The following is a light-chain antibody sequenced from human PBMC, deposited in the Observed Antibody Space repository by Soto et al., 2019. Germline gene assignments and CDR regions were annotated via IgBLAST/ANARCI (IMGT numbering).Light chain of an antibody. CDR1: QSISSY. J-gene: IGKJ1*01. Sequence: DIQMTQSPSSLSASVGDRVTITCRASQSISSYLNWYQQIPGKVPKLLIYAASSLQTGVPSRFSGSGSGTDFTLTISSLQPEDFASYYCQQSYSTRWTFGQGTNVQIK. V-gene: IGKV1-39*01. CDR2: AAS. CDR3: QQSYSTRWT.